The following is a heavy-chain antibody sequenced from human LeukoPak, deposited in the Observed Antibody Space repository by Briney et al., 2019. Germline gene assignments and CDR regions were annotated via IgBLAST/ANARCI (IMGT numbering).Heavy chain of an antibody. CDR2: INHSGST. J-gene: IGHJ4*02. CDR1: GGSFSGYY. D-gene: IGHD3-22*01. CDR3: ARSFSGYYYFDY. Sequence: SETLSLTCAVYGGSFSGYYWRWIRQPPGKGLEWIGEINHSGSTNYNPSLKSRVTISVDTSKNQFSLKLSSVTAADTAVYYCARSFSGYYYFDYWGQGTLVTVSS. V-gene: IGHV4-34*01.